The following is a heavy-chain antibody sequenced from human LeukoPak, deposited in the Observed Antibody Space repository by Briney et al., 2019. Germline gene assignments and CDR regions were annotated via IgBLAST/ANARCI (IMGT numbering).Heavy chain of an antibody. Sequence: SETLSLTCAVYGGSFSGYYWSWIRQPPGKGLEWIGEINHSGSTNYNPSLKSRVTISVDTSKNQFSLRLSSVTAADTAVYYCVRVLAVGHLDYWGQGTLVTVSS. V-gene: IGHV4-34*01. CDR1: GGSFSGYY. J-gene: IGHJ4*02. CDR3: VRVLAVGHLDY. D-gene: IGHD2-15*01. CDR2: INHSGST.